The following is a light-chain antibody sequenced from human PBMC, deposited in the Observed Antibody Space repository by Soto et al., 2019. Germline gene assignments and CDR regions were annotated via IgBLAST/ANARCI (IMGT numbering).Light chain of an antibody. CDR1: SSNIGSNT. CDR3: AAWDDSLNGHVV. Sequence: QTVVTQPPSASGTPGQRVTISCSGSSSNIGSNTVNWYQQLPGTAPKLLIYSNNQRPPGVPDRFSGSKSGTSASLAISGLQSEDEADYYCAAWDDSLNGHVVFGGGTKLTVL. J-gene: IGLJ2*01. V-gene: IGLV1-44*01. CDR2: SNN.